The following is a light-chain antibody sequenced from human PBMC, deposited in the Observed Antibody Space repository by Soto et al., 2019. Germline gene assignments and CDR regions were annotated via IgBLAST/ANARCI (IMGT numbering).Light chain of an antibody. CDR2: GAS. CDR3: QQLHSYPIT. J-gene: IGKJ5*01. Sequence: DIQLTQSPSFLSASVGDRVTISCRASQGMNTYVAWYQQKPGKAPKLLIYGASTLHTGVPSRFSGSESGAEFTVTISSLQPEDFATYYCQQLHSYPITFGQGTRLEIK. CDR1: QGMNTY. V-gene: IGKV1-9*01.